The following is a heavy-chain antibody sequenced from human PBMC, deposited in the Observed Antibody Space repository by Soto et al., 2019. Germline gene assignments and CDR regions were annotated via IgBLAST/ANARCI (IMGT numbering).Heavy chain of an antibody. J-gene: IGHJ4*02. Sequence: EVQLVESGGGLVQPGGSQRLSCVASGFTFTDYWMSWVRQAPGKGLEWVANIKADGSERYYVDSLKGRFTISRDSAKNSISLQMNSLRVEDTGGYYCVRGGEPYKRVCRKCGAYDYWGPGTLVTVSS. CDR2: IKADGSER. D-gene: IGHD1-20*01. V-gene: IGHV3-7*01. CDR1: GFTFTDYW. CDR3: VRGGEPYKRVCRKCGAYDY.